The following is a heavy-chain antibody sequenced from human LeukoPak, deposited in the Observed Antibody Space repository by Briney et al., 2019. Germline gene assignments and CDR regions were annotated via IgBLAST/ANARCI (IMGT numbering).Heavy chain of an antibody. CDR3: ARDSCSGGSCYPPYYYYYGMDV. D-gene: IGHD2-15*01. CDR2: ISGSSXXX. Sequence: GGSLRLSCAASGFTFSSYNMNWVRQAPXXXXXWVSSISGSSXXXYYADSVKGRFTISRDNAKNSMYLQMNSLRAEDTAVYYCARDSCSGGSCYPPYYYYYGMDVWGQGTTVTVSS. V-gene: IGHV3-21*01. CDR1: GFTFSSYN. J-gene: IGHJ6*02.